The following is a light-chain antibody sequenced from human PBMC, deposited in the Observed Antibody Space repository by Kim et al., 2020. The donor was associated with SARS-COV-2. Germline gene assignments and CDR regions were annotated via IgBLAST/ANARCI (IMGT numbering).Light chain of an antibody. Sequence: GQTVTISSSGSSTNVVRHFENWYQQLPGTAPKVFIYNDNQRPSGVPDRFSGSRYGTSASLAISGLQSEDEADYYCATWDVTLNGWVFGGGTQLTVL. CDR3: ATWDVTLNGWV. CDR2: NDN. J-gene: IGLJ3*02. CDR1: STNVVRHF. V-gene: IGLV1-44*01.